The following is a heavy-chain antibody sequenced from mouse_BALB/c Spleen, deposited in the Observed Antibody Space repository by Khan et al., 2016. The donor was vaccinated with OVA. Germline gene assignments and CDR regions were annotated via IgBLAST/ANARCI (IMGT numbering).Heavy chain of an antibody. D-gene: IGHD2-14*01. J-gene: IGHJ3*01. V-gene: IGHV1-4*01. CDR1: GYTFTSYT. CDR2: INPSNNYT. CDR3: VREGAYYRSDGWFAY. Sequence: QVQLQQSGAELARPGASVKMSCKASGYTFTSYTMHWVRQRPGQALEWIGYINPSNNYTNYNQNFKEKVALIVDKSSSTAYMQLSSLTSEDSAVYYCVREGAYYRSDGWFAYWGQGTLVTVSA.